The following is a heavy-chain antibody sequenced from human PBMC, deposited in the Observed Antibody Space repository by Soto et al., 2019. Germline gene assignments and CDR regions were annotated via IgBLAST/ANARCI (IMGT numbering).Heavy chain of an antibody. D-gene: IGHD3-16*02. V-gene: IGHV3-30*18. CDR2: MSYDGSNK. J-gene: IGHJ5*02. Sequence: PGESLRLSYAASGFTFSSYGMHWVRQAPGKGLEWVAVMSYDGSNKYYADSVKGRFTVSRDNSKNTLYLQMNSLRAEDTAVYYCVKVIFMFRGVIDNWFYTWGQGTLVTLSS. CDR1: GFTFSSYG. CDR3: VKVIFMFRGVIDNWFYT.